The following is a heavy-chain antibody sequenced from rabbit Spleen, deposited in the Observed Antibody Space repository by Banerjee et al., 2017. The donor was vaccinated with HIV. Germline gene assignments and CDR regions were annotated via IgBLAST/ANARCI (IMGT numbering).Heavy chain of an antibody. V-gene: IGHV1S40*01. J-gene: IGHJ3*01. D-gene: IGHD4-1*01. CDR2: IYAGSSGSS. CDR1: GFSFSSSYW. Sequence: QSLEESGGDLVKPGASLTLTCTASGFSFSSSYWICWVRQAPGKGLEWITCIYAGSSGSSYYASWVNGRFTISSDNAQSTVDLKMTGLTAADTATYFCTRAIVPWLGLTRLDLWGPGTLVTVS. CDR3: TRAIVPWLGLTRLDL.